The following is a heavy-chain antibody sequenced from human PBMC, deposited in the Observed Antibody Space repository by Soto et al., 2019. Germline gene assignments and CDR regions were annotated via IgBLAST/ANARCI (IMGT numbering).Heavy chain of an antibody. J-gene: IGHJ4*02. V-gene: IGHV2-5*01. CDR1: GFSLSTSGVG. D-gene: IGHD6-6*01. Sequence: SGPTLVYPTQTLTLTCTFSGFSLSTSGVGVGWMRQPPGKALEWLALIYWNDDKRYSPSLKSRLTITKDTSKNQVVLTMTNMDPVDTATYYCAHRPRYSSSLGGFDYWGQGTLVTVSS. CDR3: AHRPRYSSSLGGFDY. CDR2: IYWNDDK.